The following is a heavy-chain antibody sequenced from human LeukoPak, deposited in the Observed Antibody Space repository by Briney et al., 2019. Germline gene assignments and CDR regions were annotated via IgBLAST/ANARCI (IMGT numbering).Heavy chain of an antibody. CDR1: GYTFTSYG. D-gene: IGHD3-22*01. CDR2: ISAYNGNT. J-gene: IGHJ3*02. CDR3: ARVAGSRGYYLGAFDI. Sequence: ASVKVSCKASGYTFTSYGISWVRQAPGQGLDWMGWISAYNGNTNYAQKLQGRVTMTTDTSTSTAYLELRSLRSDDTAVYYCARVAGSRGYYLGAFDIWGQGTMVTVSS. V-gene: IGHV1-18*01.